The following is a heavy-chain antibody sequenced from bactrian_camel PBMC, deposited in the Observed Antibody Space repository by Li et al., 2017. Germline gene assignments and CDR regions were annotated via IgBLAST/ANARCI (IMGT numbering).Heavy chain of an antibody. CDR1: GLWYNADC. CDR2: IDSDGST. V-gene: IGHV3S1*01. D-gene: IGHD1*01. J-gene: IGHJ4*01. Sequence: HVQLVESGGGSVQTGGSLRLSCAASGLWYNADCMAWFRQVPGKGREGVAGIDSDGSTSYTDPVKGRFTLSQDNAKNTLYLQMNSLKPEDTAMYYCAAAHFSPRYGLCLAVYEYNYWGQGTQVTVS. CDR3: AAAHFSPRYGLCLAVYEYNY.